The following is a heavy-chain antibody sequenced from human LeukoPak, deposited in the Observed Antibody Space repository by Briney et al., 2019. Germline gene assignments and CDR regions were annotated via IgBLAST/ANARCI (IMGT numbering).Heavy chain of an antibody. J-gene: IGHJ5*02. V-gene: IGHV4-59*01. D-gene: IGHD6-19*01. CDR2: FYYSGST. Sequence: SETLSLTCTVSGGSISSYYWSWIRQPPGKGLEWIGYFYYSGSTNYNPSLKSRVTISVDTSKNQFSLKLSSVTAADTAVYYCSSSGWYNWFDPWGQGTLVTVSS. CDR1: GGSISSYY. CDR3: SSSGWYNWFDP.